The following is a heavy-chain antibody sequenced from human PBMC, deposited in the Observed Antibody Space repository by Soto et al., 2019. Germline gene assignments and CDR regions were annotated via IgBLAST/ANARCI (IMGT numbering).Heavy chain of an antibody. J-gene: IGHJ3*02. V-gene: IGHV3-30-3*01. CDR2: IADDGSNE. D-gene: IGHD1-7*01. CDR1: GFTFSRHP. CDR3: ARSTGTGGPFEI. Sequence: QVQLVESGGGVVQPGRSLRLSCAASGFTFSRHPMHWVRQAPGKGLEWMAVIADDGSNEYYADSVKGRLTISRDNVKNTLYLQMNSLRAGDTAVYYCARSTGTGGPFEIWGQGAMVTVSS.